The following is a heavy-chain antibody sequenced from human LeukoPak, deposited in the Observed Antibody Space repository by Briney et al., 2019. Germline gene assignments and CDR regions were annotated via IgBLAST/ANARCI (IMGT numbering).Heavy chain of an antibody. CDR3: ARGGVVVPAASY. Sequence: PGGSLRLSCAASGFTLSSYSMNWVRQAPGRGLEWVSSISSSSSYIYYADSVKGRFTISRDNAKNSLYLQMNSLRAEDTAVYYCARGGVVVPAASYWGQGTLVTVSS. V-gene: IGHV3-21*01. J-gene: IGHJ4*02. CDR1: GFTLSSYS. D-gene: IGHD2-2*01. CDR2: ISSSSSYI.